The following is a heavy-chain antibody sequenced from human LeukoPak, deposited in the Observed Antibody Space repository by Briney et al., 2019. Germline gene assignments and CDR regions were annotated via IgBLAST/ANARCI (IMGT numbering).Heavy chain of an antibody. CDR3: AREGGTVADY. CDR2: ISSSSSYI. J-gene: IGHJ4*02. D-gene: IGHD3-16*01. CDR1: GFTFSSYA. Sequence: GGSLRLSCAASGFTFSSYAMSWVRQAPGKGLEWVSSISSSSSYIYYADSVKGRFTISRDNAKNSLYLQMNSLRAEDTAVYYCAREGGTVADYWGQGTLVTVSS. V-gene: IGHV3-21*01.